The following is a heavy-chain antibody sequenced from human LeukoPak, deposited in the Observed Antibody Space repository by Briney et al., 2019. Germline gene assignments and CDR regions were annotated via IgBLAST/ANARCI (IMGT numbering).Heavy chain of an antibody. V-gene: IGHV3-7*01. Sequence: GRSLRLSCAASEFIFNRSWMNWVRQAPGRGLEWVANMDPSGSHKRYVDSVKGRFTISKDNPGTSLYLDMYGLRAEDTAIYYCAIWTSGNYWGQGTLVTVSS. J-gene: IGHJ4*02. CDR3: AIWTSGNY. CDR1: EFIFNRSW. D-gene: IGHD1-1*01. CDR2: MDPSGSHK.